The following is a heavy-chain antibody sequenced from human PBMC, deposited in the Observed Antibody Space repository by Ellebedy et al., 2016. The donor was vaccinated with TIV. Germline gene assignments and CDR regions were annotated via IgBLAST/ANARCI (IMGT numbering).Heavy chain of an antibody. V-gene: IGHV3-72*01. J-gene: IGHJ4*02. D-gene: IGHD2-2*01. CDR1: EFTLSDHY. CDR2: TRNKANSYTT. CDR3: TRAGGGYCSSTTCLDY. Sequence: GGSLRLSCAASEFTLSDHYMDWVRQAPGKGLEWVGRTRNKANSYTTEYAASVKGRFTISRDDSKNSLYLQMNSLKTEDTAVYYCTRAGGGYCSSTTCLDYWGQGTLVTVSS.